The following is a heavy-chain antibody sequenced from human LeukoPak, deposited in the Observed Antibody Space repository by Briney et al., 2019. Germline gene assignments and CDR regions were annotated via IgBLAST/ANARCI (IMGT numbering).Heavy chain of an antibody. J-gene: IGHJ6*02. CDR3: ARGGEPYDCSGGSCPLGYYYGMDV. D-gene: IGHD2-15*01. V-gene: IGHV4-39*07. CDR2: IYYSGST. Sequence: PSETLSLTCTVSGGSIGSSSYYWGWIRQPPGKGLEWIGSIYYSGSTYYNPSLKSRVTISVDTSKNQFSLKLSSVTAADTAVYYCARGGEPYDCSGGSCPLGYYYGMDVWGQGTTVTVSS. CDR1: GGSIGSSSYY.